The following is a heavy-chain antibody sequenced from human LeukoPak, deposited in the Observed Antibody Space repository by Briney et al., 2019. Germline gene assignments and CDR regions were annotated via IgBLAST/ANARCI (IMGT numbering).Heavy chain of an antibody. CDR3: ALIGDHAWFDP. D-gene: IGHD3-10*01. V-gene: IGHV1-2*02. Sequence: EASVPVSCKASGYIFSGYYIFWVRRAPCQGVAWMGWINPNSGGTNYAPEFQGRLTMTRDTSITTAYMELSTLRSDDTAVYYCALIGDHAWFDPWGQGTLVTVSS. CDR2: INPNSGGT. CDR1: GYIFSGYY. J-gene: IGHJ5*02.